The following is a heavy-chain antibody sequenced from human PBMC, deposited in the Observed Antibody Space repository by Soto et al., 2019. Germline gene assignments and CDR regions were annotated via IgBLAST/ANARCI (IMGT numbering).Heavy chain of an antibody. CDR3: AREGWGGYHYFDF. D-gene: IGHD3-3*01. Sequence: SETLSLTCIVSGGSIDSYYWSWIRQPPGKGLEWIGYFYYTGSTNYNPSLKSRLSISVDTSKKQFSLKLNSVTAADTAVYFCAREGWGGYHYFDFWGQGILVTVSS. V-gene: IGHV4-59*12. CDR2: FYYTGST. J-gene: IGHJ4*02. CDR1: GGSIDSYY.